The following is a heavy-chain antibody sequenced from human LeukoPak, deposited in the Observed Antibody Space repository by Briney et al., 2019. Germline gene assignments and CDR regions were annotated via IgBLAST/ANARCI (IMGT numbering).Heavy chain of an antibody. CDR2: VSGSGGST. CDR1: SFTFRPYA. V-gene: IGHV3-23*01. Sequence: GGSLRLSCAASSFTFRPYAMIWVRQAPGKGLEWFSTVSGSGGSTYYADSVKGRFTISRDNSNNTLYLQMNSLRAEDTAVYYCAKGAASRGYTYVANWGQGTLVTVS. D-gene: IGHD5-18*01. J-gene: IGHJ4*02. CDR3: AKGAASRGYTYVAN.